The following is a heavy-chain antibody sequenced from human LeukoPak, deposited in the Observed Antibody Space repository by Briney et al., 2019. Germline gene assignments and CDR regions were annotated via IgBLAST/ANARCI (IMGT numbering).Heavy chain of an antibody. J-gene: IGHJ4*02. CDR3: ASGDTTMAIDY. D-gene: IGHD5-18*01. V-gene: IGHV4-30-2*01. Sequence: PSETLSLTCAVSGGSISSGGYSWSWIRQPPGKGLEWIGYIYHSGSTYYNPSLKSRVTISVDRSKNQFSLKLSSVTAADTAVYYCASGDTTMAIDYWGQGTLVTVSS. CDR2: IYHSGST. CDR1: GGSISSGGYS.